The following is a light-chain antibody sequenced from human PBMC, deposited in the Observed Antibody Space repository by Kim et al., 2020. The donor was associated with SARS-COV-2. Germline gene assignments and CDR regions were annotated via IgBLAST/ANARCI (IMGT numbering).Light chain of an antibody. Sequence: EIVLTQSPATLSLSPGERATLSCRASQSVGNYLAWYQQKRGQAPRLLIYDASHRATAFPARFSGSGSGTDFTLTISSLEPEDFAVYYWQHRTSWPPMYTFGQGTKLEI. CDR3: QHRTSWPPMYT. CDR2: DAS. CDR1: QSVGNY. V-gene: IGKV3-11*01. J-gene: IGKJ2*01.